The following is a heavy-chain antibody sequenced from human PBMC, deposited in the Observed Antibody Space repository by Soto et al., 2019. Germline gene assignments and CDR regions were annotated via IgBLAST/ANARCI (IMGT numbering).Heavy chain of an antibody. CDR1: GFTFSGSA. V-gene: IGHV3-73*01. Sequence: EVQLVESGGGLVQPGGSLKLSCAASGFTFSGSAMHWVRQASGKGLEWVGRIRSKANSYATAYAASVKGRFTISRDDSKNTAYLLMNSLKTEDTAVYYCTRSGITGTIWGQGTLVTVSS. CDR3: TRSGITGTI. D-gene: IGHD1-20*01. J-gene: IGHJ4*02. CDR2: IRSKANSYAT.